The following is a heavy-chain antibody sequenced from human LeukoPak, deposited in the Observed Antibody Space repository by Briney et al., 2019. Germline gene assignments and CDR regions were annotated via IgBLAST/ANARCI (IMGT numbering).Heavy chain of an antibody. D-gene: IGHD2-8*01. CDR1: GGSISSNGYY. J-gene: IGHJ3*02. V-gene: IGHV4-31*03. CDR3: ARRLVNGAFDI. Sequence: SETLSLTCTVSGGSISSNGYYWSWIRQHPGRGLEWIGYIYYSGSTYYNPSLKSRVTISVDTSKNQFSLKLNSVTAADTAVYYCARRLVNGAFDIWGQGTMVTVSS. CDR2: IYYSGST.